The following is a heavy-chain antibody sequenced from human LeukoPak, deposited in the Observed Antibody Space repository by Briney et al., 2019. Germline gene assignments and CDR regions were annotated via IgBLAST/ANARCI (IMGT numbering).Heavy chain of an antibody. CDR2: ISSSGSTI. V-gene: IGHV3-11*04. CDR1: GFTFSDYY. Sequence: GGSLRLSCAASGFTFSDYYMSWIRQAPGKGLEWVSYISSSGSTIYYADSVKGRFTISRDNAKNSLYLQMNSLRAEDTAIYYCARDGGPGYSSSWYLYWGQGALVTVSS. CDR3: ARDGGPGYSSSWYLY. J-gene: IGHJ4*02. D-gene: IGHD6-13*01.